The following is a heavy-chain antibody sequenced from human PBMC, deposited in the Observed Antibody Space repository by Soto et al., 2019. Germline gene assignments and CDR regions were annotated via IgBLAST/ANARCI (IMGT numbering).Heavy chain of an antibody. CDR3: AGGPGVARNY. CDR1: GCSISSGGYS. D-gene: IGHD5-12*01. J-gene: IGHJ4*02. CDR2: IYHSGST. V-gene: IGHV4-30-2*01. Sequence: SETLSLTCAFSGCSISSGGYSLSWIRQPPGKGLEWIGYIYHSGSTYYNPSLKSRVTISVDRSKNQFSLKLSSVTAADTAVYYCAGGPGVARNYWGQGTLVTVSS.